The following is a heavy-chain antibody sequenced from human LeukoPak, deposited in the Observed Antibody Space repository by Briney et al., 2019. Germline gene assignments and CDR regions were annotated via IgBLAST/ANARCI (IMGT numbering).Heavy chain of an antibody. D-gene: IGHD3-10*01. Sequence: GGSLRLSCAASGFGFSSYAMSWVRQAPGKGLEWVSAISGGGGSTYYADSVKGRFTISRDNSKNTLYLQMDSLRVEDTAFYYCSKDRGRGWGQGTLVTVSS. J-gene: IGHJ4*02. V-gene: IGHV3-23*01. CDR3: SKDRGRG. CDR2: ISGGGGST. CDR1: GFGFSSYA.